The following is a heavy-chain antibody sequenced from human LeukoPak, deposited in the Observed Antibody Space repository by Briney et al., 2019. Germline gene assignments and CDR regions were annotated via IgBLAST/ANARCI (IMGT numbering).Heavy chain of an antibody. Sequence: ASVKVSCKASGHTFTSYYMHWVRQAPGQGLEWMGIINPSGGSTSYAQKFQGRVTMTRDMSTSTVYMELSSLRSEDTAVYYCARETKVVPAAAGLNYWGQGTLVTVSS. D-gene: IGHD2-2*01. CDR1: GHTFTSYY. CDR3: ARETKVVPAAAGLNY. J-gene: IGHJ4*02. V-gene: IGHV1-46*01. CDR2: INPSGGST.